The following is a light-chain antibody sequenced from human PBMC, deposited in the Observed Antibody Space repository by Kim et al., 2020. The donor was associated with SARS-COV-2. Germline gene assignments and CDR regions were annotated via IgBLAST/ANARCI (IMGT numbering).Light chain of an antibody. J-gene: IGKJ2*01. CDR2: AAS. Sequence: SASVGDRVTITCRASQSIRSYLNWYQQKPGKAPKLLIYAASSLQSGVPSRFSGSGSGTDFTLTISSLQPEDFATHYCQQSYSTPYTFGQGTKLEI. V-gene: IGKV1-39*01. CDR1: QSIRSY. CDR3: QQSYSTPYT.